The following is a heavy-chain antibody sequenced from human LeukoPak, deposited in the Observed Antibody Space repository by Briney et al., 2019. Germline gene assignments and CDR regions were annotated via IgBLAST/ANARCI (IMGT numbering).Heavy chain of an antibody. Sequence: GRSLRLSCTASGFTFGDYAMSWFRQAPGKGLEWVGFIRSKAYGGTTEYAASVKGRFTISRDDSKSIAYLQMNSLKTEDTAVYYCTRVGYCSGGSCYGYYYYMDVWGKGTTVTVSS. V-gene: IGHV3-49*03. CDR3: TRVGYCSGGSCYGYYYYMDV. CDR1: GFTFGDYA. J-gene: IGHJ6*03. CDR2: IRSKAYGGTT. D-gene: IGHD2-15*01.